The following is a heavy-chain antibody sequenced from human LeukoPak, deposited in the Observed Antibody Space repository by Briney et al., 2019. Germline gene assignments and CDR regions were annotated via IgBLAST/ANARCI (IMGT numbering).Heavy chain of an antibody. CDR1: GFTFSSYS. CDR3: ARDRANCGGDCYSTAFDY. V-gene: IGHV3-21*01. D-gene: IGHD2-21*02. Sequence: GSLRLSXAASGFTFSSYSMNWIRQAPGKGLEWVSAISSSSSYIYYADSVKGRFTISRDNAKNSLYLQMNSLRAEDTAVYYCARDRANCGGDCYSTAFDYWGQGTLVTVSS. J-gene: IGHJ4*02. CDR2: ISSSSSYI.